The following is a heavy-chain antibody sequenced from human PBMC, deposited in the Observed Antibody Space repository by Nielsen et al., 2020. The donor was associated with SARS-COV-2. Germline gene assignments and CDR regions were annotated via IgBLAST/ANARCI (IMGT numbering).Heavy chain of an antibody. CDR3: ARELYYDILTGYYQPWYYYGMDV. CDR2: TYYRSKWYN. D-gene: IGHD3-9*01. Sequence: SQTFSLTCAISGDSVSSNSAAWNWIRQSPSRGLEWLGRTYYRSKWYNDYAVSVKSRITINPDTSKNQFSLQLNSVTPEDTAVYYCARELYYDILTGYYQPWYYYGMDVWGQGTTVTVSS. V-gene: IGHV6-1*01. CDR1: GDSVSSNSAA. J-gene: IGHJ6*02.